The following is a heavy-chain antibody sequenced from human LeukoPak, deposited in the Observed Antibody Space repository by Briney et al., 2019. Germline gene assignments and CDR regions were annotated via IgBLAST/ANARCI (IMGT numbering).Heavy chain of an antibody. J-gene: IGHJ4*02. CDR3: AKYGSGSYYNGLY. CDR2: IKQDGSEK. V-gene: IGHV3-7*05. D-gene: IGHD3-10*01. Sequence: GGSLTLSCAASGFTFSSYWMSWVRQAPGKGLEWVANIKQDGSEKYYVDSEKGRFTISRDNAKNSLYLQMNSLRAEDTAVYYCAKYGSGSYYNGLYWGQGTLVTVSS. CDR1: GFTFSSYW.